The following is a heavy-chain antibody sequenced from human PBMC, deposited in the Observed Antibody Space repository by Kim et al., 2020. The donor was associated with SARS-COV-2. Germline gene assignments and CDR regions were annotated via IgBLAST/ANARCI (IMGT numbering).Heavy chain of an antibody. CDR3: ARRAQGADY. Sequence: GGSLRLSCAASGFTFSSYAMHWVRQAPGKGLEWVAVISYDGSNKYYADSVKGRFTISRDNSKNTLYLQMNSLRAEDTAVYYCARRAQGADYWGQGTLVTV. CDR1: GFTFSSYA. J-gene: IGHJ4*02. V-gene: IGHV3-30*04. CDR2: ISYDGSNK.